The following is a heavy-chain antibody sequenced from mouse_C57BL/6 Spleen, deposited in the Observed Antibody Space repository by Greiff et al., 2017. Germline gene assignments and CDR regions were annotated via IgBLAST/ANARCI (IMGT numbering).Heavy chain of an antibody. CDR2: IHPNSGST. Sequence: QVQLQQPGAELVKPGASVKLSCQASGYTFTSYWMHWVKPRPGQGLEWIGMIHPNSGSTNYNEKFKSKATLTVDKSSSTAYMQLSSLTSEDSAVYYCARPLYYSNYDFDYWGQGTTLTVSS. CDR3: ARPLYYSNYDFDY. D-gene: IGHD2-5*01. V-gene: IGHV1-64*01. J-gene: IGHJ2*01. CDR1: GYTFTSYW.